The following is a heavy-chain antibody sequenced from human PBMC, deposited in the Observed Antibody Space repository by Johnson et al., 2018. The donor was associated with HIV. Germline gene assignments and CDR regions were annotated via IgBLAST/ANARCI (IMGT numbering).Heavy chain of an antibody. D-gene: IGHD3-10*01. CDR3: ARLFYYEAFDI. J-gene: IGHJ3*02. Sequence: EVQLVESGGGLVQPGGSLRLSCAASGFTVSSNYMSWVRQAPGKGLEWVSVIYSGGSTYYADSVKGRFTISRDDSKNTLFLQMNSLRAEDTAVYYCARLFYYEAFDIWGQGTMVTVSS. V-gene: IGHV3-66*01. CDR2: IYSGGST. CDR1: GFTVSSNY.